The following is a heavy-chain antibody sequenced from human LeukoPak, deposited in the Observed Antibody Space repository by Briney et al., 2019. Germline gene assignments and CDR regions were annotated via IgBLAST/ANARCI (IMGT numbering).Heavy chain of an antibody. D-gene: IGHD6-19*01. CDR2: IIPIFGTA. J-gene: IGHJ4*02. V-gene: IGHV1-69*05. CDR1: GGTFSSYA. Sequence: ASVKVSCKASGGTFSSYAISWVRQAPGQGLEWMGGIIPIFGTANYAQKFQGRVTITTDESTSTAYMELSSLRSEDTAVYYCARGGTPGYSSGRIDYWGQGTLVTVSS. CDR3: ARGGTPGYSSGRIDY.